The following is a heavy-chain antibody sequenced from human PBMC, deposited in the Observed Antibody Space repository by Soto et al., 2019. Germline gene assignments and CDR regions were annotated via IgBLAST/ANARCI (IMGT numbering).Heavy chain of an antibody. CDR1: GFTFSSYG. V-gene: IGHV3-30*18. J-gene: IGHJ6*02. Sequence: GGSLRLSCAASGFTFSSYGMHWVRQAPGKGLEWVAVISYDGSNKYYADSVKGRFTISRDNSKNTLYLQMNSLRAEDTAVYYCAKDQLRFWGYGMDVWGQGTTVTVSS. D-gene: IGHD3-3*01. CDR2: ISYDGSNK. CDR3: AKDQLRFWGYGMDV.